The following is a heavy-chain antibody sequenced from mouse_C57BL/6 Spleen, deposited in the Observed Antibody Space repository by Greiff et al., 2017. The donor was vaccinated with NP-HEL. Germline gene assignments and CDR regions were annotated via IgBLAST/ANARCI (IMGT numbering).Heavy chain of an antibody. CDR2: INPGSGGT. CDR3: ARSRYDYDAY. CDR1: GYAFTNYL. D-gene: IGHD2-4*01. Sequence: QVQLQQSGAELVRPGTSVKVSCKASGYAFTNYLIEWVKQRPGQGLEWIGVINPGSGGTNYNEKFKGKATLTADKSSSTAYMQLSSLTSEDSAVYFCARSRYDYDAYWGQGTLVTVSA. J-gene: IGHJ3*01. V-gene: IGHV1-54*01.